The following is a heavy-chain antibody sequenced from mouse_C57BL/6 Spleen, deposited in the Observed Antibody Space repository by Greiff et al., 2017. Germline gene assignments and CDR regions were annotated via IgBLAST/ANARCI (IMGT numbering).Heavy chain of an antibody. Sequence: QVQLKQPGAELVKPGASVKLSCKASGYTFTSYWMHWVKQRPGRGLEWIGRIDPNSGGTKYNEKFKSKATLTVDKPSSTAYMQLSSLTSEDSAVYYCAREDYYGRNAMDYWGQGTSVTVSS. V-gene: IGHV1-72*01. J-gene: IGHJ4*01. CDR3: AREDYYGRNAMDY. CDR1: GYTFTSYW. CDR2: IDPNSGGT. D-gene: IGHD1-1*01.